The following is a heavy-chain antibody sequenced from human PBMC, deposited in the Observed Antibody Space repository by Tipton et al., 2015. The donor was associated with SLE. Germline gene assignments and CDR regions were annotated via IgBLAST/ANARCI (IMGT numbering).Heavy chain of an antibody. CDR1: GGSFSGYY. D-gene: IGHD1-26*01. V-gene: IGHV4-34*01. Sequence: TLSLTCAVYGGSFSGYYWSWIRQPPGKGLEWIGETNHSGSTNYNPSLKSRVTISVDTSKNQFSLKLSSVTAADTAVYYCARTRVGATVDYWGQGTLVTVSS. CDR2: TNHSGST. CDR3: ARTRVGATVDY. J-gene: IGHJ4*02.